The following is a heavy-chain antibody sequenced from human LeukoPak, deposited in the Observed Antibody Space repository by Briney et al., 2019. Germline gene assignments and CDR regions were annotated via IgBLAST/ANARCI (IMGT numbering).Heavy chain of an antibody. CDR1: GGSFSGYY. D-gene: IGHD2-21*02. CDR2: INHSGSA. V-gene: IGHV4-34*01. CDR3: ARALKAGEVVTAVNWFDP. Sequence: SETLSLACAVYGGSFSGYYWSWIRQPPGKGLEWIGEINHSGSANYNPSLKSRVTISVDTSKNQFSLKLSSVTAADTAVYYCARALKAGEVVTAVNWFDPWGQGTLVTVSS. J-gene: IGHJ5*02.